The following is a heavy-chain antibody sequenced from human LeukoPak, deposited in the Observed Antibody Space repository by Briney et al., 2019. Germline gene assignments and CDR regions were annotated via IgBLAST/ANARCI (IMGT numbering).Heavy chain of an antibody. CDR2: ISGSGGST. Sequence: GGSLRLSCAASGFTFSSYAMSWVRQAPGKGLEWVSAISGSGGSTYYADSVKGRFTISRDNSKNTLYLQMNSLRAEDTAVYYCAKSRPSIAAAGRGGAFDIWGQGTMVTASS. J-gene: IGHJ3*02. V-gene: IGHV3-23*01. D-gene: IGHD6-13*01. CDR3: AKSRPSIAAAGRGGAFDI. CDR1: GFTFSSYA.